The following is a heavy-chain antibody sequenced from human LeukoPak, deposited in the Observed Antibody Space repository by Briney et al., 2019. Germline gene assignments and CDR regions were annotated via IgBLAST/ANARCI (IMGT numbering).Heavy chain of an antibody. CDR2: IRSSGSTI. CDR1: ALTFSTYE. Sequence: GGSLRPSCAASALTFSTYEMNCDRQAQGRGLEWVSYIRSSGSTIYYADSVKGRFTISRDNAKNSLYLQLNSLRAEDTAVYYCAELGITRIWGVWGKGTTVTISS. J-gene: IGHJ6*04. D-gene: IGHD3-22*01. V-gene: IGHV3-48*03. CDR3: AELGITRIWGV.